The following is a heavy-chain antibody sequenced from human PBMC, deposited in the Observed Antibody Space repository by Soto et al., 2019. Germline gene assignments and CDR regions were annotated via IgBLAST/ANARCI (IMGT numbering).Heavy chain of an antibody. CDR2: ISAYNGNT. CDR1: GYTFTSYG. Sequence: QVQLVQSGAEVKKPGASVKVSCKASGYTFTSYGISWVRQAPGQGLEWMGWISAYNGNTNYAQKLQGRVTMTTDTSTSTANMELRSLSSDDTAVYYCARDIKAGVVVVTAWYYYYYGMDVSGQGTTVTVSS. D-gene: IGHD2-21*02. J-gene: IGHJ6*02. CDR3: ARDIKAGVVVVTAWYYYYYGMDV. V-gene: IGHV1-18*04.